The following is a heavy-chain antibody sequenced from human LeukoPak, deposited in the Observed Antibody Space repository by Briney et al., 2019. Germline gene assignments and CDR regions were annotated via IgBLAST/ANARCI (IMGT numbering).Heavy chain of an antibody. V-gene: IGHV3-23*01. CDR2: ISPSGAKT. CDR1: GFTFSSYA. CDR3: AKDRRGYSGYGYDYYGLDV. J-gene: IGHJ6*02. Sequence: GGSLRLSCAASGFTFSSYAMSWVRQAPGKGLEWVSGISPSGAKTLYADSVKGRFTVSRDNSKNTLYLQMNSLRVEDTAVYYCAKDRRGYSGYGYDYYGLDVWGRGSTVTVSS. D-gene: IGHD5-12*01.